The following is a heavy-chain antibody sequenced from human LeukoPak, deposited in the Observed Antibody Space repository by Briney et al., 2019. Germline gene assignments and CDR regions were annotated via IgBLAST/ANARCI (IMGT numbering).Heavy chain of an antibody. CDR3: ARVGTYYYDSSGYYYSGIGLGYFDY. V-gene: IGHV1-18*01. Sequence: ASVKVSCKASGYTLTSYGISWVRQAPGQGLEWMGGISAYNGNTNYAQKLQGRVTMTTDTSTSTAYMELRSLRSDDTAVYYCARVGTYYYDSSGYYYSGIGLGYFDYWGQGTLVTVSS. CDR1: GYTLTSYG. D-gene: IGHD3-22*01. J-gene: IGHJ4*02. CDR2: ISAYNGNT.